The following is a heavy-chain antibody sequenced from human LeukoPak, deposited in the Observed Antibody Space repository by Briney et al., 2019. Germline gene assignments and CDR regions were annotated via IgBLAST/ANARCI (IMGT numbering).Heavy chain of an antibody. Sequence: PSETLSLTCTVSGGSISSSSYYWGWIRQPPGKGLEWIGSIYYSGSTYYNPSLKSRVTISVDTSKNQFSLKLSSVTAADTAVYYCASIPIYYYYYYMDVWGKGTTVTVSS. D-gene: IGHD3-9*01. J-gene: IGHJ6*03. V-gene: IGHV4-39*07. CDR3: ASIPIYYYYYYMDV. CDR2: IYYSGST. CDR1: GGSISSSSYY.